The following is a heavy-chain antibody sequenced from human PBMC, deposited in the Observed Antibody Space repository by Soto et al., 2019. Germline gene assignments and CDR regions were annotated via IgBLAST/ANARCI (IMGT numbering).Heavy chain of an antibody. Sequence: HLVQSGPEVKQPGASVTVSCKTSGDTFTNFGLSWVRQAHGQGLEWMGWIATYNSNKKYAQKFQGRLTLNTDTSTSTAYMELKSLGYDDAAVYYCARVLRGVVNWFDPWGQGTLGTVSS. CDR3: ARVLRGVVNWFDP. D-gene: IGHD3-10*01. CDR2: IATYNSNK. CDR1: GDTFTNFG. V-gene: IGHV1-18*01. J-gene: IGHJ5*02.